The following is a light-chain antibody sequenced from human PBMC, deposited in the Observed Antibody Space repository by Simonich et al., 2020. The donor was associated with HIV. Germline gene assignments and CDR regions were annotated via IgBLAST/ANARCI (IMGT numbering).Light chain of an antibody. CDR3: QQYGSSPGT. CDR2: DAS. V-gene: IGKV3D-20*01. CDR1: QSVSSSY. J-gene: IGKJ2*01. Sequence: EIVLTQSPGTLSLSPGERATLSCRASQSVSSSYLAWYQQKPGLAPRLLIYDASSRATGLPDRFSGSGSGTDFTLTISRLEPEDFAVYYCQQYGSSPGTFGQGTKLEIK.